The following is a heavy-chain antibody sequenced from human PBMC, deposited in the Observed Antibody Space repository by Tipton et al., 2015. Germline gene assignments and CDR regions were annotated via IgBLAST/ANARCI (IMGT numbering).Heavy chain of an antibody. CDR2: FLNSGTL. CDR1: GGSISSSNSY. V-gene: IGHV4-39*07. J-gene: IGHJ4*02. Sequence: TLSLTCTVSGGSISSSNSYWGWIHQPPGKGLEWLGTFLNSGTLHYNPSLKNRVNVSVDTSTNQFSLNLTSVTAADTSVYYCARGPDFVFDSWGQGALVTVSS. CDR3: ARGPDFVFDS.